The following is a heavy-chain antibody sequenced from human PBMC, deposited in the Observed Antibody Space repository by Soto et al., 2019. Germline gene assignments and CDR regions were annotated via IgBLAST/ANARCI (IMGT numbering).Heavy chain of an antibody. CDR3: AGEADYLNWFDP. V-gene: IGHV3-48*01. Sequence: EVQLVESGGGLVQPGGSRRLSCAASGFTFSSYSRNWVRQAPGKGLEWVSYISSSSSTIYYADSVKGRFTISRDNAKNSLYLQMNSLRAEDTAVYYCAGEADYLNWFDPWGQGTLVTVSS. D-gene: IGHD4-17*01. CDR1: GFTFSSYS. CDR2: ISSSSSTI. J-gene: IGHJ5*02.